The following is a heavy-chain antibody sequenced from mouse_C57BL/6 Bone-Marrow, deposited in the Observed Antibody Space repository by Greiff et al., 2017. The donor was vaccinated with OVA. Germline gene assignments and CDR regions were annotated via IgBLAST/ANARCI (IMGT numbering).Heavy chain of an antibody. J-gene: IGHJ4*01. V-gene: IGHV5-9-1*02. CDR3: TRSYGYDGNAMDY. CDR2: ISSGGDYI. CDR1: GFTFSSYA. D-gene: IGHD2-2*01. Sequence: DVMLVESGEGLVKPGGSLKLSCAASGFTFSSYAMSWVRQTPEKRLEWVAYISSGGDYIYYADTVKGRFTISRDNARNTLYLQMSSLKSEDTAMYYCTRSYGYDGNAMDYWGQGTSVTVSS.